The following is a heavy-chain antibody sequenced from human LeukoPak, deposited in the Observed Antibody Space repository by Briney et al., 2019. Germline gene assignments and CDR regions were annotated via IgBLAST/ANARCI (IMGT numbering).Heavy chain of an antibody. D-gene: IGHD3-10*01. CDR3: ASGGMVRGLGYYMDV. CDR2: IIPIFGTA. CDR1: GGTFISYA. J-gene: IGHJ6*03. Sequence: SVKVSCKASGGTFISYAISWVRQAPGQGLEWMGGIIPIFGTANYAQKFQGRVKITTDESTSTAYMELSSLRSEDTAVYYCASGGMVRGLGYYMDVWGKGTTVTVSS. V-gene: IGHV1-69*05.